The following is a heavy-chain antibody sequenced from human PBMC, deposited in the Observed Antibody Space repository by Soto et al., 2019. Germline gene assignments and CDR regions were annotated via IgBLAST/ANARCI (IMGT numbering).Heavy chain of an antibody. D-gene: IGHD3-3*01. Sequence: PSETLSRTCAVSGYSISSGYDWGWIRQPPGKGLEWIGSIYHSGSTYYNPSLKSRVTISVDTSKNQFSLKLSSVTAADTAVYYCARVSGYYDFWSGYSLLFDYWGQGTLVTVSS. V-gene: IGHV4-38-2*01. CDR1: GYSISSGYD. J-gene: IGHJ4*02. CDR2: IYHSGST. CDR3: ARVSGYYDFWSGYSLLFDY.